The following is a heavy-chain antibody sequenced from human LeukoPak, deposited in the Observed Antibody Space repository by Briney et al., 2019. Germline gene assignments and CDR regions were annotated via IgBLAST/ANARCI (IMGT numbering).Heavy chain of an antibody. D-gene: IGHD3-16*02. CDR3: AKDRDRIMITLGGVIVPTNFDY. J-gene: IGHJ4*02. V-gene: IGHV3-23*01. CDR1: GFTFSSYA. CDR2: ISGSGGST. Sequence: TGGSLRLSCAASGFTFSSYAMSWVRQAPGKGLEWVSAISGSGGSTYYADSVKGRFTISRDNSKNTLYLQMNSLRAEDTAVYYCAKDRDRIMITLGGVIVPTNFDYWGQGTLVTVSS.